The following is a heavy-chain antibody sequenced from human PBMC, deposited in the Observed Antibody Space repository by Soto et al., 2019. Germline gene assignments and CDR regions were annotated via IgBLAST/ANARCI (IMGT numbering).Heavy chain of an antibody. V-gene: IGHV3-30*18. CDR1: GFSFSSSG. D-gene: IGHD3-9*01. J-gene: IGHJ4*02. CDR2: IFYDGSKI. Sequence: GVSLRLACAASGFSFSSSGMHWVRQAPGKGLEWVADIFYDGSKIHYADPVKGRFTISRDNSKNTVHLQMNSLRPEDTAVYYCAKDLTGPYDYWGQGTLVTVSS. CDR3: AKDLTGPYDY.